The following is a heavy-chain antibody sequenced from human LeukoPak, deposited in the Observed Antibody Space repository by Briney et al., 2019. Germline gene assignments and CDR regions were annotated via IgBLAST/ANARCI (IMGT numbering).Heavy chain of an antibody. D-gene: IGHD1-26*01. CDR3: ARLWRGSPYYFDY. Sequence: SETLSLTCAVSGCSLCIGYDWGWIRQPPGKGLELIGSIYHSGSTYYNPSLKSRVPISVDTSKNQFSLKLSSVTAADTAVYYCARLWRGSPYYFDYWGQGTLVTVSS. CDR2: IYHSGST. V-gene: IGHV4-38-2*01. J-gene: IGHJ4*02. CDR1: GCSLCIGYD.